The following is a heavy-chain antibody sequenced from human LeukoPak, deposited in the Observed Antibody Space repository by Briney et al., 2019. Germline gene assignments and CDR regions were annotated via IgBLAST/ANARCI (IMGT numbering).Heavy chain of an antibody. J-gene: IGHJ4*02. CDR2: ISYDGSNK. CDR1: GFTFSSYA. CDR3: ARGRNYYDSSGYSYYFDY. V-gene: IGHV3-30-3*01. Sequence: GRSLRLSCAASGFTFSSYAMHWVRQAPGKGLEWVAVISYDGSNKYYADSVKSRFTISRDNSKNTLYLQMNSLRAEDTAVYYCARGRNYYDSSGYSYYFDYWGQGTLVTVSS. D-gene: IGHD3-22*01.